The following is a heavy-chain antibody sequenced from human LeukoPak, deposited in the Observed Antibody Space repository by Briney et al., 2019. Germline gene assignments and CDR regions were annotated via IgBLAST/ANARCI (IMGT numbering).Heavy chain of an antibody. CDR1: GGSFSGYY. V-gene: IGHV4-34*01. CDR2: INHSGST. Sequence: PSETLSLTCAVYGGSFSGYYWSWLRQPPGKGLEWIGEINHSGSTNYNPSLKSRVTISVDTSKNQFSLKLSSVTAADTAVYYCARVKSLLPYYYGMDVWGQGTTVTVSS. J-gene: IGHJ6*02. CDR3: ARVKSLLPYYYGMDV.